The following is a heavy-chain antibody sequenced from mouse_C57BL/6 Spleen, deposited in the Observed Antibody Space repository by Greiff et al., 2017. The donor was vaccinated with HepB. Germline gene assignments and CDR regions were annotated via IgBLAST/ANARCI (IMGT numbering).Heavy chain of an antibody. D-gene: IGHD3-1*01. V-gene: IGHV1-42*01. J-gene: IGHJ1*03. CDR3: ARRAPVWYFDV. Sequence: EVQLQQSGPELVKPGASVKISCKASGYSFTGYYMNWVKQSPEKSLEWIGEINPSTGGTTYNQKFKAKATLTVDKSSSTAYMQLKSLTSEDAAVYYCARRAPVWYFDVWGTGTTVTVSS. CDR1: GYSFTGYY. CDR2: INPSTGGT.